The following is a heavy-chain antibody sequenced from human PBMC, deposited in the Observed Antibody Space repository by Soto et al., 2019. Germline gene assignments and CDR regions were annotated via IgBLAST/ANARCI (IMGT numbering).Heavy chain of an antibody. CDR2: IYYNGNA. CDR1: GGSINRSNYY. CDR3: ARKFTVTTGFDY. J-gene: IGHJ4*02. V-gene: IGHV4-39*07. Sequence: PSETLSLTCTVSGGSINRSNYYWDWIRQPPGKGLEWIGTIYYNGNAYYNPSLKSRVTISVDTSKNQFSLKLSSVTAADTAVYYCARKFTVTTGFDYWGQGTLVTVSS. D-gene: IGHD4-4*01.